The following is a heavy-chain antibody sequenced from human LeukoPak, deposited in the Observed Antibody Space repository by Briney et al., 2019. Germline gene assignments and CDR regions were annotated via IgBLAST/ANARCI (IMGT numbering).Heavy chain of an antibody. J-gene: IGHJ4*02. Sequence: GGSLRLSCAASGFTFSSYSMNWVRQAPGKGLEWVSSISSSSSYIYYADSVKGRFTISRDNAKNSLYLQMNSLRAEDTAVYYWARSQNGGGALDYWGQETLVTVSS. CDR2: ISSSSSYI. CDR1: GFTFSSYS. D-gene: IGHD3-16*01. V-gene: IGHV3-21*01. CDR3: ARSQNGGGALDY.